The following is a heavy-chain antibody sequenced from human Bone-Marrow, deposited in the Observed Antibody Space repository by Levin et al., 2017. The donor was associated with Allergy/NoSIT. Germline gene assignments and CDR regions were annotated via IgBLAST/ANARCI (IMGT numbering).Heavy chain of an antibody. CDR3: ARLGYISTWS. CDR2: IYYSGTT. J-gene: IGHJ5*02. CDR1: GASINDTNYY. D-gene: IGHD5-18*01. V-gene: IGHV4-39*01. Sequence: SETLSLTCSVSGASINDTNYYWGWIRQPPGKGLEWIGVIYYSGTTYYSPSLNGRVTISADTSKDQFSLRLSFVTAADTAVYDCARLGYISTWSWGQGTLVTVSS.